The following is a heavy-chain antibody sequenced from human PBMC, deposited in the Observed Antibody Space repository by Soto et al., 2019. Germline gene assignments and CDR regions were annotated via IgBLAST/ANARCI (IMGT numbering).Heavy chain of an antibody. V-gene: IGHV4-59*01. CDR3: ARDLMDSSSSNWFDP. CDR1: GGSISSYY. Sequence: PSETLSLTCTVSGGSISSYYWSWIRQPPGKGLEWIGYIYYSGSTNYNPSLKSRVTISVDTSKNQFSLKLSSVTAADTAVYYCARDLMDSSSSNWFDPWGQGTLVTVSS. D-gene: IGHD6-6*01. J-gene: IGHJ5*02. CDR2: IYYSGST.